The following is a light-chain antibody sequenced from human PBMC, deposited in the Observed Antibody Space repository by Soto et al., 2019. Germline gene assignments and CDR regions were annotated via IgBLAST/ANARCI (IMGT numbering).Light chain of an antibody. V-gene: IGKV3-20*01. CDR2: DAS. CDR1: QSVSSNY. CDR3: XXXXXXXSX. J-gene: IGKJ1*01. Sequence: EIVLTQSPGTLSLSPGERATLSCRSSQSVSSNYLAWYQQKPGQAPRLLIYDASSRATGIPDRFSGSGSGTDFTLTISRLEPXXXXXXXXXXXXXXXSXFGQGTKVEIK.